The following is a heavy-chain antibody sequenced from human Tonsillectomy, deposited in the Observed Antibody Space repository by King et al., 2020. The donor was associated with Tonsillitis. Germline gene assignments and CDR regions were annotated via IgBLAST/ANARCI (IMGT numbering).Heavy chain of an antibody. J-gene: IGHJ4*02. CDR3: ARDLMGATAGFDY. CDR2: NYSGGST. V-gene: IGHV3-53*01. Sequence: QLVQSGGGLIQPGGSLRLSCAASGFTVSSNYMTWVRQAPGKGLEWVSVNYSGGSTYYADSVKGRFTISRDNSKNTLYLQMNSLRAEDTAVYYCARDLMGATAGFDYWGQGTLVTVSS. D-gene: IGHD1-26*01. CDR1: GFTVSSNY.